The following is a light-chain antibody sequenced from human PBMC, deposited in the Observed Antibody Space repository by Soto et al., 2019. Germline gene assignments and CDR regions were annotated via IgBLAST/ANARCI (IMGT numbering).Light chain of an antibody. CDR2: EIN. Sequence: QSALTQPPSASGSPGQSVTISCTGTSSDVGAYDYVSWYQQHPGKAPKLMIYEINKRPSGVPDRFSGSKSGNTASLTVSGLQAEDEADYYCSSFAGSNNFPYVFRNGTKVTVL. J-gene: IGLJ1*01. V-gene: IGLV2-8*01. CDR3: SSFAGSNNFPYV. CDR1: SSDVGAYDY.